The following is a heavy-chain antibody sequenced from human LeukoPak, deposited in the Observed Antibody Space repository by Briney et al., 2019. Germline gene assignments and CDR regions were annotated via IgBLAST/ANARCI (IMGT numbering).Heavy chain of an antibody. CDR1: GFTFSSYS. CDR2: ISSSSSTI. J-gene: IGHJ5*02. D-gene: IGHD3-10*01. CDR3: ARPIRRDMVRGNWFDP. V-gene: IGHV3-48*02. Sequence: PGGSLRLSCAASGFTFSSYSMNWVRQAPGKGLEWVSYISSSSSTIYYADSVKGRFTISRDNAKNSLYLQMNSLRDEDTAVYYCARPIRRDMVRGNWFDPWGQGTLVTVSS.